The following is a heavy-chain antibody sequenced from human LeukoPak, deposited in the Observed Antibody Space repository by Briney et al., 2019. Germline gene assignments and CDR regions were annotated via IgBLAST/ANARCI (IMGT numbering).Heavy chain of an antibody. Sequence: GGSLRLSCAASGFTFSSYTMSWVRQAPGKGLEWVSAISGSGGSTYYADSVKGRFTISRDNSKNTLYLQMNSLRAEDTAVYYCAKDPAVYDFWSGYFSYWGQGTLVTVSS. V-gene: IGHV3-23*01. J-gene: IGHJ4*02. CDR1: GFTFSSYT. D-gene: IGHD3-3*01. CDR3: AKDPAVYDFWSGYFSY. CDR2: ISGSGGST.